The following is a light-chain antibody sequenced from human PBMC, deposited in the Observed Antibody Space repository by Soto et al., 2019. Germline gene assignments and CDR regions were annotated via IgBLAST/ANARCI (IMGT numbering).Light chain of an antibody. CDR1: QPIADY. J-gene: IGKJ5*01. CDR3: QQTHAVPLT. CDR2: GAS. V-gene: IGKV1-39*01. Sequence: DVQMTQSPASLSASVGDRVTIACRAGQPIADYFNWYQHKPGEPPKVLIFGASSLRSGVPSRFSGSGYGTDFTLTINNLHPEDFATYYCQQTHAVPLTFRQGTRL.